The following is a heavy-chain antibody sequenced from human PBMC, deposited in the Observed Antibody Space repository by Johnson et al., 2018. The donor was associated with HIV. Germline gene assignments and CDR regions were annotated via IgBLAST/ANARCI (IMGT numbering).Heavy chain of an antibody. V-gene: IGHV3-9*01. D-gene: IGHD3-22*01. J-gene: IGHJ3*02. CDR2: ISWNSGSI. CDR1: GFTFSSYG. Sequence: DVQVVESGGGVVQPGRSLRLSCAASGFTFSSYGMHWVRQAPGKGLEWVSGISWNSGSIGYADSVKGRFTISRDNAKNSLYLQMNSLRAEDTALYYCAKDIGVWVSSGLALDAFDIWGQGTMVTVSS. CDR3: AKDIGVWVSSGLALDAFDI.